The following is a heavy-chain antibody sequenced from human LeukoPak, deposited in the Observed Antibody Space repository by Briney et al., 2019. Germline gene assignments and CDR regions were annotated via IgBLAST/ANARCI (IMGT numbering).Heavy chain of an antibody. V-gene: IGHV3-74*01. Sequence: GGSLRLSSAASGFTLSSYRLHWGRDSPEKGLVWVSRITSDGGSTNYADSVRGRFTISRENAKSTLYLQMNSLRAEDTAVYYCARVSTVAGRPFDYWGQGTLVTVSS. D-gene: IGHD6-19*01. J-gene: IGHJ4*02. CDR2: ITSDGGST. CDR1: GFTLSSYR. CDR3: ARVSTVAGRPFDY.